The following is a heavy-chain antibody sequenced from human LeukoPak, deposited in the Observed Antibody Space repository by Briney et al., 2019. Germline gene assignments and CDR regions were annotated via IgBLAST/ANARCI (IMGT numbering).Heavy chain of an antibody. D-gene: IGHD2-15*01. Sequence: ASVKVSCKASGYTFTSYDINWVRQATGQGLEWMGWMNPNSGNTAYAQNFQGRVTITRNTSISTAYMELSSLRSEDTAVYYCARAGGYCGRISCPYYFDYWGQGSLVAVSS. CDR1: GYTFTSYD. CDR3: ARAGGYCGRISCPYYFDY. V-gene: IGHV1-8*03. CDR2: MNPNSGNT. J-gene: IGHJ4*02.